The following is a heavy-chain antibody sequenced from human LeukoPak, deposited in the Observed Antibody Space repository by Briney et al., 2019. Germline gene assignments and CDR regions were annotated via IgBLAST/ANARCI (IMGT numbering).Heavy chain of an antibody. V-gene: IGHV4-34*01. J-gene: IGHJ6*02. CDR3: ARGPITRTWIPYYYYGMDV. CDR2: INHSGST. CDR1: GGSFSGYY. Sequence: ASETLSLTCAVYGGSFSGYYWSWIRQPPGKGLEWIGEINHSGSTNYNPSLKSRVTISVDTSKNQFSLKLSSVTAADTAVYYCARGPITRTWIPYYYYGMDVWGQGTTVTVSS. D-gene: IGHD5-18*01.